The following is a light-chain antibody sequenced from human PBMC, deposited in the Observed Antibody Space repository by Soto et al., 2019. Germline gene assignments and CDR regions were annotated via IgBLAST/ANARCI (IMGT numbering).Light chain of an antibody. Sequence: DIQVSQSPSSLSSSVGDRVTITCRASQSISSYLNWYQQKPGKAPKLLIYKASSLESGVPSRFSGSGSGTEFTLTISSLQPDDFATYYCQQYNSYWTFGQGTKVDI. CDR2: KAS. J-gene: IGKJ1*01. CDR3: QQYNSYWT. V-gene: IGKV1-5*03. CDR1: QSISSY.